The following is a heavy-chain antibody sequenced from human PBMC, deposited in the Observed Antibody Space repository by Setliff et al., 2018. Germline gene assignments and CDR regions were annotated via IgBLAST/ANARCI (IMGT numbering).Heavy chain of an antibody. CDR3: ARGGDILTGDPPGAFDI. D-gene: IGHD3-9*01. CDR2: INPNSGGT. V-gene: IGHV1-2*02. J-gene: IGHJ3*02. CDR1: GYTFTGYY. Sequence: GASVKVSCKASGYTFTGYYVHWVRQAPGQGLEWMGWINPNSGGTDYTQKFQGRVTVTSDTSISTAYMELSRLRSDDTAVYYCARGGDILTGDPPGAFDIWGHGTMVTVSS.